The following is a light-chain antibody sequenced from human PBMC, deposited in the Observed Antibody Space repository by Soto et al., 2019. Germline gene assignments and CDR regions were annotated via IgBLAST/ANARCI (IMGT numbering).Light chain of an antibody. Sequence: EICLTQSPDTLSLSPGERATLSCRASQSVTNYIAWYQQKPGQAPRLLIYGASTRTFDVPDRFSGSGSGTNFTLTISRLEPEDFAVYYCQQFSSYPLTFGGGTKVDI. CDR2: GAS. V-gene: IGKV3-20*01. CDR1: QSVTNY. J-gene: IGKJ4*01. CDR3: QQFSSYPLT.